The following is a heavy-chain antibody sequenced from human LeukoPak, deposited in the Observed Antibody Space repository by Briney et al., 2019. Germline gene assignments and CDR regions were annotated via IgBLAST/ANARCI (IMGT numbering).Heavy chain of an antibody. J-gene: IGHJ6*03. CDR2: IFYSGST. D-gene: IGHD3-10*01. Sequence: SETLSLTCTVSGGSISTSNYYWGWIRQPPGKGLEWIGNIFYSGSTYYNPSLKSRVTISVDTSKNQFSLKLSSVTAADTAVYYCARSHLVRYYYYYMDVWGKGTTVTISS. V-gene: IGHV4-39*01. CDR3: ARSHLVRYYYYYMDV. CDR1: GGSISTSNYY.